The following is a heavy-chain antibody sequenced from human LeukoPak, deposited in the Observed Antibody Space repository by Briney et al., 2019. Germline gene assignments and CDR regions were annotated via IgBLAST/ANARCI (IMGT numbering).Heavy chain of an antibody. J-gene: IGHJ4*02. CDR3: ARGLIAGREYYFDY. D-gene: IGHD6-6*01. Sequence: PSETLSLTCTVSGGSISSYYWSWIRQPPGKGLEWIGYIYYSGSTNYNPSLKSRVSISADASKNQVSLKMTSVTAADTATYYCARGLIAGREYYFDYWGQGTLVSVSS. V-gene: IGHV4-59*01. CDR2: IYYSGST. CDR1: GGSISSYY.